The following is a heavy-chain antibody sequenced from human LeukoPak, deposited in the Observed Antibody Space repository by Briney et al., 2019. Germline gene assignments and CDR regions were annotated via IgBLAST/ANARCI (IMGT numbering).Heavy chain of an antibody. V-gene: IGHV4-34*01. CDR2: INHSGST. J-gene: IGHJ4*02. D-gene: IGHD3-10*01. CDR1: GGSFSGYY. Sequence: TSETLSLTCAVYGGSFSGYYWSWIRQPPGKGLEWIGEINHSGSTNYNPSLKSRVTISVDTSKNQFSLKLSSVTAADTAVYYCARHRRRGMVRGVKYYFDYWGQGTLVTVSS. CDR3: ARHRRRGMVRGVKYYFDY.